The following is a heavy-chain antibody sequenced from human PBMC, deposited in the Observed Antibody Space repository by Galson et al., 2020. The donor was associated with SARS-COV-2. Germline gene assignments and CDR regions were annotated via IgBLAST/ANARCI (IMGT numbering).Heavy chain of an antibody. CDR3: ARGYVKADF. J-gene: IGHJ2*01. V-gene: IGHV3-11*01. CDR1: GFNFSDYY. Sequence: GSLRLSCVASGFNFSDYYMTWIRQAPGKGLEWISYISGSERSLYNAAAVKGRFTISRDNAKNSFFLQMNNLRGDDTAVYYCARGYVKADFWGRGTLVTVSS. D-gene: IGHD2-2*01. CDR2: ISGSERSL.